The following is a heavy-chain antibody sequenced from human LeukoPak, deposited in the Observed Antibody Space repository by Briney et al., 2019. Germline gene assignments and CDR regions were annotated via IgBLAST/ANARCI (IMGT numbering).Heavy chain of an antibody. Sequence: ASVKVSCKASGYTFTGYYMHWVRQAPGQGLEWMGRINPNSGGTNYAQKFQGRVTMTRDTSISTAYVELSRLRSDDTAVYYCARLSGAYGDYTAIDYWGQGTLVTVSS. V-gene: IGHV1-2*06. CDR2: INPNSGGT. D-gene: IGHD4-17*01. CDR1: GYTFTGYY. CDR3: ARLSGAYGDYTAIDY. J-gene: IGHJ4*02.